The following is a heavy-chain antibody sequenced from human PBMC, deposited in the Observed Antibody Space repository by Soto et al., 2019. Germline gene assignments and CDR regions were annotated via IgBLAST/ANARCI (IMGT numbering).Heavy chain of an antibody. CDR1: GFTFSSYA. D-gene: IGHD3-10*01. CDR2: ISGSGGST. J-gene: IGHJ4*02. CDR3: AKDRAPVVLRGEDY. Sequence: EVQLLESGGGLVQPGGSLRLSCAASGFTFSSYAMNWVRQAPGKGLEWVSAISGSGGSTYYADSVKGRFTISRDNSKNTLYLQMNSLKAEDTAVYYCAKDRAPVVLRGEDYWGQGTLVTVSS. V-gene: IGHV3-23*01.